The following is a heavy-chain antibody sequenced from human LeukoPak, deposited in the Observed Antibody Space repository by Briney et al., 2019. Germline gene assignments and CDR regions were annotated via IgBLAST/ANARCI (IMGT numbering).Heavy chain of an antibody. V-gene: IGHV4-34*01. J-gene: IGHJ4*02. CDR1: GFTFSTYG. CDR3: ARRYSSSGFDY. D-gene: IGHD6-6*01. Sequence: GTLRLSCAASGFTFSTYGMSWVRQAPGKGLEWIGEINHGGSTNYNPSLKSRVTISVDTSKNQFSLKLSSVTAADTAVYYCARRYSSSGFDYWGQGTLVTVSS. CDR2: INHGGST.